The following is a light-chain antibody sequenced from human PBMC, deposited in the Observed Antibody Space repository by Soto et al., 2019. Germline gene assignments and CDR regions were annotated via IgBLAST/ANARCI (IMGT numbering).Light chain of an antibody. J-gene: IGLJ2*01. CDR3: QSYDSSLSGSVV. V-gene: IGLV1-40*01. CDR1: SSSIGAGYD. Sequence: QSVLTQPPSVSGAPGQRVTISCTGSSSSIGAGYDVHWYQQLPETAPKLLIYANNNRPSGVPDRFSGSKSGTSASLAITGLQAEDEADYYCQSYDSSLSGSVVFGGGTKVTVL. CDR2: ANN.